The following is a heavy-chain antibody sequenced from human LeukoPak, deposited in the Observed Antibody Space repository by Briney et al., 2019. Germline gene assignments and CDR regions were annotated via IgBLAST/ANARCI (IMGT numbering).Heavy chain of an antibody. CDR3: ARDPLDYGGNSGYFDY. V-gene: IGHV4-59*01. J-gene: IGHJ4*02. Sequence: PSETLSLTCTVSGGSISSYYWSWIRQPPGKGLEWIGYIYYSGSTNYNPSLKSRVTISVDTSKNQFSLKLSSVTAADTAVYYCARDPLDYGGNSGYFDYWGQGTLVTVSS. D-gene: IGHD4-23*01. CDR2: IYYSGST. CDR1: GGSISSYY.